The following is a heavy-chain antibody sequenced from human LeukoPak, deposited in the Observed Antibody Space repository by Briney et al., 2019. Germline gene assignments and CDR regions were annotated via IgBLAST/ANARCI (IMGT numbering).Heavy chain of an antibody. D-gene: IGHD1-26*01. V-gene: IGHV4-31*03. CDR2: IYYSGST. Sequence: SETLSLTCTVSGGSISSSSYYWGWIRQHPGKGLEWIGYIYYSGSTYYNPSLKSRVTISIDTSKNQFSLKLSSVTAADTAVYYCAKTRPNSGRAFDYWGQGTLVTVSS. CDR1: GGSISSSSYY. J-gene: IGHJ4*02. CDR3: AKTRPNSGRAFDY.